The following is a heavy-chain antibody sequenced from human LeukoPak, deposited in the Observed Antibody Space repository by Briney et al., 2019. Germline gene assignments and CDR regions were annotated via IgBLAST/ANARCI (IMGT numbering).Heavy chain of an antibody. V-gene: IGHV3-21*01. CDR2: ISSSSSYI. CDR3: AREAGDSYYFDY. Sequence: PGGSLRLSCAASGFTFSSYSMNWVRQAPGKGLEWVSSISSSSSYIYYADSVKGRFTISRDNAKNSLYLQMNSLRAEDTAVYYCAREAGDSYYFDYWGQGTLVTVSS. CDR1: GFTFSSYS. D-gene: IGHD7-27*01. J-gene: IGHJ4*02.